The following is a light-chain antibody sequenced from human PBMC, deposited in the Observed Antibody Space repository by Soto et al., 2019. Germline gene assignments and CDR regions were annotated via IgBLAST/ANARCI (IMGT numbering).Light chain of an antibody. CDR2: DVT. CDR3: GSYAGSYTWV. Sequence: QSALTQPRSVSGSPGQSVTISCTGSSSDVGGYDYVSWYQHHPDRAPKVMIYDVTKRPSGVPDRFSGSKSGDTASLTISGLLAEDEAEYYCGSYAGSYTWVFGGGTKVTVL. V-gene: IGLV2-11*01. J-gene: IGLJ3*02. CDR1: SSDVGGYDY.